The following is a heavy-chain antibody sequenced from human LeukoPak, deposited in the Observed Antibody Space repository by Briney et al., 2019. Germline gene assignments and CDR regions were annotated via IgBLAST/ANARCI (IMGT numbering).Heavy chain of an antibody. CDR2: ISYDGSNK. D-gene: IGHD3-22*01. CDR3: ARETYYYDSSGHNWFDP. V-gene: IGHV3-30-3*01. Sequence: GGSLRLSCAASGFTFSSYAMHWVRQAPGKGLEWVAVISYDGSNKYYADSVKGRFTISRDNSKNTLYLQMNSLRAEDTAVYYCARETYYYDSSGHNWFDPWGQGTLVTVSS. CDR1: GFTFSSYA. J-gene: IGHJ5*02.